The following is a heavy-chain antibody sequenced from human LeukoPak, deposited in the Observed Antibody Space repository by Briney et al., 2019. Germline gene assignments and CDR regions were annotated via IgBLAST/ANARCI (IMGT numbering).Heavy chain of an antibody. CDR3: ARDGEWFGESDY. Sequence: GASVKVSCKASGYTFTGYYMHWVRQAPGQGLEWMGWINPSSGGTNYAQKFQGRVTMTRDTSISTAYMELSRLRSDDTAVYYCARDGEWFGESDYWGQGTLVTVSS. CDR2: INPSSGGT. CDR1: GYTFTGYY. D-gene: IGHD3-10*01. V-gene: IGHV1-2*02. J-gene: IGHJ4*02.